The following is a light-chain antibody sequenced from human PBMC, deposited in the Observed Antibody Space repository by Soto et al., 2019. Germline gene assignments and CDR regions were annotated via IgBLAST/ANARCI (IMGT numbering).Light chain of an antibody. Sequence: QSVLTQPPSVSAAPGQKVTISCSGSSSNIGNNYVSWYQQLPGTAPKLLIYDNNKRPSGIPDRFSGSKSGTSATLGITGLQTGDEADYYCGTWDSSLSAVPSVFGTGTKLTVL. CDR2: DNN. CDR3: GTWDSSLSAVPSV. CDR1: SSNIGNNY. V-gene: IGLV1-51*01. J-gene: IGLJ1*01.